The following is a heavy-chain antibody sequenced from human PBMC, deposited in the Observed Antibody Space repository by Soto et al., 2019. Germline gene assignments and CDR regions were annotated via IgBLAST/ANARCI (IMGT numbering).Heavy chain of an antibody. CDR2: IYYSGST. Sequence: SETLSLTCTVSGGSISSYYWSWIRQPPGKGLEWIGYIYYSGSTNYNPSLKSRVTISVDTSKNQFSLKLSSVTAADTAVYYCARRSDDILTGYNWFDPWGQGTLVTVSS. CDR3: ARRSDDILTGYNWFDP. J-gene: IGHJ5*02. V-gene: IGHV4-59*01. CDR1: GGSISSYY. D-gene: IGHD3-9*01.